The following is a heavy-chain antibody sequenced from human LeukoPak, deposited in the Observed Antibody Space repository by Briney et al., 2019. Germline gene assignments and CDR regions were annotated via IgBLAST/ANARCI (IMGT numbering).Heavy chain of an antibody. CDR3: ARGQGSRRFTYYYYYGMDV. D-gene: IGHD3-10*01. CDR2: INHSGST. CDR1: GGSFSGYY. J-gene: IGHJ6*02. Sequence: SETLSLTCAVYGGSFSGYYWSWIRQSPGKGLEWIGEINHSGSTNYNPSLKSRVTISVDTPKNQFSLKLSSVTAADTAVYYCARGQGSRRFTYYYYYGMDVWGQGTTVTVYS. V-gene: IGHV4-34*01.